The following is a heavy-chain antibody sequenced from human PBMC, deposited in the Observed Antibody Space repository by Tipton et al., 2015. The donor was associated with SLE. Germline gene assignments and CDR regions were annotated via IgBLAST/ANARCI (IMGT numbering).Heavy chain of an antibody. D-gene: IGHD1-26*01. J-gene: IGHJ2*01. CDR3: ARGGSGSYYHKVLWFFDL. CDR2: MYYSGNT. V-gene: IGHV4-39*07. Sequence: TLSLTCTVSGVSISSRTYYWGWIRQPPGKGLEWIGSMYYSGNTYYNPSLKTRVTISVDTSKNQFSLKLTSVTAADTAVYYCARGGSGSYYHKVLWFFDLWGHGTLITVSS. CDR1: GVSISSRTYY.